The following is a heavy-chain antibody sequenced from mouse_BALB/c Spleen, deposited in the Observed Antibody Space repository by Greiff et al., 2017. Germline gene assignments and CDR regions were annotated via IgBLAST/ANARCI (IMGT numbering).Heavy chain of an antibody. D-gene: IGHD4-1*02. CDR3: AREGATGTGGFAY. CDR1: GDSITSGY. Sequence: EVQVVESGPSLVKPSQTLSLTCSVTGDSITSGYWNWIRKFPGNKLEYMGYISYSGSTYYNPSLKSRISITRDTSKNQYYLQLNSVTTEDTATYYCAREGATGTGGFAYWGQGTLVTVSA. V-gene: IGHV3-8*02. J-gene: IGHJ3*01. CDR2: ISYSGST.